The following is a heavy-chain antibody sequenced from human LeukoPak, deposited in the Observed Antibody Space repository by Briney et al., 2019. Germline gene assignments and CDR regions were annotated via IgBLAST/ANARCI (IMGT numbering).Heavy chain of an antibody. Sequence: GGSLRLSCAASGFTVSSNYMSWVRQAPGKGLEWVSVIYSGGSTYYADSVKGRFTISRDNSKNTLYLQMNSLRAEDTAVYYCARAVAGTGPIDYWGQGTLVTVSS. D-gene: IGHD6-19*01. CDR3: ARAVAGTGPIDY. J-gene: IGHJ4*02. CDR2: IYSGGST. CDR1: GFTVSSNY. V-gene: IGHV3-66*01.